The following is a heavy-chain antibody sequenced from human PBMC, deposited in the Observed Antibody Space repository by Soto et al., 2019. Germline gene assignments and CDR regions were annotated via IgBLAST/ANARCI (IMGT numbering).Heavy chain of an antibody. CDR2: IKQDGSEK. CDR3: ARDRIAAADDYFDY. CDR1: GFTFSSYW. Sequence: EVQLVESGGGLVQPGGSLRLSCAASGFTFSSYWMSWVRQAPGKGLEWVANIKQDGSEKYYVDSVKGRFTISRDNANNSLYLQMNSLRAEDTAVYYCARDRIAAADDYFDYWGQGTLVTVSS. V-gene: IGHV3-7*01. J-gene: IGHJ4*02. D-gene: IGHD6-13*01.